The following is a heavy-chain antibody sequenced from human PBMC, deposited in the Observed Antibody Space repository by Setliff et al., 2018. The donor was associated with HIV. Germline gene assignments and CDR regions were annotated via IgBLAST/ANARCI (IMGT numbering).Heavy chain of an antibody. D-gene: IGHD1-26*01. Sequence: GGSLRLSCAASGFTFSSYEMNWVRQAPGKGLEWVSYISSSSYTHYADSVKGRFTISRDNVKNSLYLQMNSLRAEDTAVYYCARDRYSGSSTDYWGQGTLVTVSS. CDR2: ISSSSYT. CDR3: ARDRYSGSSTDY. CDR1: GFTFSSYE. J-gene: IGHJ4*02. V-gene: IGHV3-21*05.